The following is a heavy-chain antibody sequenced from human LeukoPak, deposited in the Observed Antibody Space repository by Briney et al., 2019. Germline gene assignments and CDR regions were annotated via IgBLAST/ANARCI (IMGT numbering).Heavy chain of an antibody. J-gene: IGHJ6*02. Sequence: ASVKVSCKASGYTFTGYYMHWVRQAPRQGLEWMGWINPNSGGTNYAQKFQGRVTMTRDTSISTAYMELSRLRSDDTAVYYCARDPRFGDLLPGYYYYGMDVWGQGTTVTVSS. D-gene: IGHD3-10*01. CDR2: INPNSGGT. V-gene: IGHV1-2*02. CDR1: GYTFTGYY. CDR3: ARDPRFGDLLPGYYYYGMDV.